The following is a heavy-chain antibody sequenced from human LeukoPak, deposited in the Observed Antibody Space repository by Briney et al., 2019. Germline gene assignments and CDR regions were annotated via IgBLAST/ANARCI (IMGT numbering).Heavy chain of an antibody. CDR3: AKDFRLYCSGGGCPFDY. CDR2: ISGSGGST. D-gene: IGHD2-15*01. V-gene: IGHV3-23*01. Sequence: GGSLRLSCAASGFTFSSYAMSWVRQAPGKGLEWVSGISGSGGSTYYADSVKGRFTISRDNSKNTLYLQMNSLRAEDTAVYYCAKDFRLYCSGGGCPFDYWGQGTLVTVSS. CDR1: GFTFSSYA. J-gene: IGHJ4*02.